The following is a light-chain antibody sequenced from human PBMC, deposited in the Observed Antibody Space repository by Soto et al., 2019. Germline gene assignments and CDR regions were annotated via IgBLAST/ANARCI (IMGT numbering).Light chain of an antibody. CDR1: QSLNSN. J-gene: IGKJ4*01. CDR3: QHYNSWPLT. CDR2: DAS. Sequence: SPAPLTESPCARATLSCRASQSLNSNLTWYQQKPGQAPRLLIYDASTRATGIPARFSGSGSGTEFTLTISSLQSEDFAVYFCQHYNSWPLTFGGGTKVDI. V-gene: IGKV3-15*01.